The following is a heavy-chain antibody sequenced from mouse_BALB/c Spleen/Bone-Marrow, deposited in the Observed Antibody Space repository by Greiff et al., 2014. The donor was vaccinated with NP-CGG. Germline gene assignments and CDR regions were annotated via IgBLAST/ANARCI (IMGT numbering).Heavy chain of an antibody. CDR2: IYPGSGNT. J-gene: IGHJ4*01. CDR3: ARWHWGAMDY. Sequence: LVESGPELVKLGASVKISCKASGYTFTDYYINWVKQKPGQGLEWIGWIYPGSGNTKYNEKFKGKATLTVDTSSSTAYMQLSSLTSEDTAAYFCARWHWGAMDYWGQGTSVTVSS. V-gene: IGHV1-84*02. CDR1: GYTFTDYY.